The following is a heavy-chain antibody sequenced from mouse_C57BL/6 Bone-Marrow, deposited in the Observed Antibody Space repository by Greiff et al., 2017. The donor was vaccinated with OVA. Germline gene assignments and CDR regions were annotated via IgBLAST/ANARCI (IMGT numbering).Heavy chain of an antibody. J-gene: IGHJ2*01. V-gene: IGHV5-6*01. CDR2: ISSGGSYP. CDR3: ARQGGPDY. D-gene: IGHD3-3*01. CDR1: GFTFSSYG. Sequence: EVKLVESGGDLVKPGGSLKLSCAASGFTFSSYGMSWVRQTPDKRLEWVATISSGGSYPYYPDSVKGRFTITRDNAKNTLYLQMSSLKSEDTAMYYCARQGGPDYWGQGTTLTVSS.